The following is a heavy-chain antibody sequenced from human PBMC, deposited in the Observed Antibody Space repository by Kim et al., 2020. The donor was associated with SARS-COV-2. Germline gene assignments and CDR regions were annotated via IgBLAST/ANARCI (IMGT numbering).Heavy chain of an antibody. CDR1: GFTFSSYA. J-gene: IGHJ4*02. CDR3: ARQRWGDRGAVAGPFDY. V-gene: IGHV3-23*01. Sequence: GGSLRLSCAASGFTFSSYAMSWVRQAPGKGLEWVSAISGSGGSTYYADSVKGRFTISRDNSKNTLYLQMNSLRAEDTAVYYCARQRWGDRGAVAGPFDYWGQGTLVTVSS. CDR2: ISGSGGST. D-gene: IGHD6-19*01.